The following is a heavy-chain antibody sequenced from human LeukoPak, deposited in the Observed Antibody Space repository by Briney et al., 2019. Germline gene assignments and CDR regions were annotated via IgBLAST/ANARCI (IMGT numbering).Heavy chain of an antibody. CDR3: ASLNGGFHLPFDY. CDR1: GYSIISGYY. V-gene: IGHV4-38-2*01. J-gene: IGHJ4*02. Sequence: SETLSLTCAVSGYSIISGYYWGWIRQPPGKGLEWIGSIYHSGSTYYNPFLKSRVTISVDTSKNQFSLKLSSVTAADTAVYYCASLNGGFHLPFDYWGQGTLVTVSS. D-gene: IGHD3-16*01. CDR2: IYHSGST.